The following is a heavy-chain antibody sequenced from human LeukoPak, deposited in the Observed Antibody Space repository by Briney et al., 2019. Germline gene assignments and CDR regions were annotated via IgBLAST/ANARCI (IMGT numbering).Heavy chain of an antibody. CDR1: GDSFSLYY. CDR2: IYASGST. Sequence: SETLSLTCTVSGDSFSLYYWSWIRQPAGKGLEWIGHIYASGSTNYNPSLKSRVTMSVDTSKNQFSLNLSSVTAADTAVYYCARINYFDSSGYFYDDFWGQGTLVTVSS. CDR3: ARINYFDSSGYFYDDF. J-gene: IGHJ4*02. V-gene: IGHV4-4*07. D-gene: IGHD3-22*01.